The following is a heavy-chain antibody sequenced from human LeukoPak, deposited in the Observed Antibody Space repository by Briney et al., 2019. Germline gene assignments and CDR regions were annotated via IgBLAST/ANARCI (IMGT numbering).Heavy chain of an antibody. V-gene: IGHV4-59*01. CDR3: ARVRSTSWPLPYNWFDP. Sequence: PSETLSPTCTVSGGSISSYYWSWIRQPPGKGLEWIGYTYYSGSTNYNPSLKSRVTITVDTSKNQFSLKLSSVTAADTAVYYCARVRSTSWPLPYNWFDPWGQGTLVTVSS. CDR1: GGSISSYY. CDR2: TYYSGST. D-gene: IGHD2-2*01. J-gene: IGHJ5*02.